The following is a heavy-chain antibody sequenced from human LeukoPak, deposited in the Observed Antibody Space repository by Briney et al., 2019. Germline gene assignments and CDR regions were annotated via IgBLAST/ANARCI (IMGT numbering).Heavy chain of an antibody. CDR2: VSAYNGNT. CDR3: APQGDDILTGYYH. Sequence: WASVKVSCKASGYTFTSYGISWVRQAPGQGLEWMGWVSAYNGNTNYAQKLQGRVTMTTDTSTSTAYMELRSLRSDDTAVYYCAPQGDDILTGYYHWGQGTLVTVSS. J-gene: IGHJ5*02. V-gene: IGHV1-18*01. D-gene: IGHD3-9*01. CDR1: GYTFTSYG.